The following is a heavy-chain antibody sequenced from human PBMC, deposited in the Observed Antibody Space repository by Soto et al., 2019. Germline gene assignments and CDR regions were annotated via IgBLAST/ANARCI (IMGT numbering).Heavy chain of an antibody. CDR1: GFTFSSYG. D-gene: IGHD4-17*01. V-gene: IGHV3-33*01. Sequence: QVQLVESGGGVVQPGRSLRLSCAASGFTFSSYGMHWVRQAPGKGLEWMAVIWYDGSNKYYADSVKGRFTISRDNSKNTLYLQMNSLRAEDTAVYYCARDLLYGDYVGGGAFDIWGQGTMVTVSS. J-gene: IGHJ3*02. CDR3: ARDLLYGDYVGGGAFDI. CDR2: IWYDGSNK.